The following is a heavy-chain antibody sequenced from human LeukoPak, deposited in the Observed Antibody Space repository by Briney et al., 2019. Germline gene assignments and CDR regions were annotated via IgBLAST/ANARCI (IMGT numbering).Heavy chain of an antibody. V-gene: IGHV4-59*01. D-gene: IGHD2-15*01. CDR2: IYYSGST. CDR3: ARTTPYYYMDV. J-gene: IGHJ6*03. Sequence: PSETLSLACTVSGGSISSYYWSWIRQPPGKGLEWIGYIYYSGSTNYNPSLKSRVTISVDTSKNQFSLKLSSVTAADTAVYYCARTTPYYYMDVWGKGTTVTISS. CDR1: GGSISSYY.